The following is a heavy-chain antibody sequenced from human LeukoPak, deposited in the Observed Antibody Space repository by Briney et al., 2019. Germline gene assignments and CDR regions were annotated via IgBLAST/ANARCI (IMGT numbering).Heavy chain of an antibody. Sequence: GGSLRLSCAASGFTFSSYGMHWVRKAPGKGLEWVAFIRYDGSNKYYADSVKGRFTISRDNSKNTLYLQMNSLRAEDTAVYYCAILAYCGGDCYRTFDYWGQGTLVTVSS. CDR1: GFTFSSYG. J-gene: IGHJ4*02. CDR3: AILAYCGGDCYRTFDY. CDR2: IRYDGSNK. D-gene: IGHD2-21*02. V-gene: IGHV3-30*02.